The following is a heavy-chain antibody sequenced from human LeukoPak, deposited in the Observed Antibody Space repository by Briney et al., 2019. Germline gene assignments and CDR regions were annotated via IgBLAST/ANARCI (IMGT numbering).Heavy chain of an antibody. CDR2: ISRDRST. CDR3: ARGGSYSVFDY. J-gene: IGHJ4*02. V-gene: IGHV3-48*04. CDR1: GFTFSSYS. Sequence: GGFLRLSCAASGFTFSSYSMNWVRQAPGKGLEWISYISRDRSTYADSVKGRFTISRDNAKNSLYLQMNSLRAEDTAVYYCARGGSYSVFDYWGQGTLVTVSS. D-gene: IGHD1-26*01.